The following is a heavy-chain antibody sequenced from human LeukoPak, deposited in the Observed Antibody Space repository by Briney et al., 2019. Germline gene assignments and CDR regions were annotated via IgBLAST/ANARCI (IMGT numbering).Heavy chain of an antibody. Sequence: PSETLSLTCTVSGGSISSSSYYWGWIRQPPGKGLEWIGSIYYSGSTYYNPSLKSRVTISVDTSKNQFSLKLSSVTAADTAVYYCARDSLNCSGGSCFSIDYWGQGTLVTVSS. J-gene: IGHJ4*02. V-gene: IGHV4-39*07. CDR2: IYYSGST. D-gene: IGHD2-15*01. CDR1: GGSISSSSYY. CDR3: ARDSLNCSGGSCFSIDY.